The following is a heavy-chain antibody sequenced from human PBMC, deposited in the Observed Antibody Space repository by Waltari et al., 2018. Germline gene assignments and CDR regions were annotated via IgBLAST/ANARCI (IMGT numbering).Heavy chain of an antibody. J-gene: IGHJ4*02. V-gene: IGHV1-24*01. CDR2: FDPVDCET. Sequence: QVQLVQSGAEVKKPGASVNVSGKVSGYTLTELSMHWVRQAPGKGFEWMGGFDPVDCETIYALQFQGRVTMTEDTSSDPAYTELSSLSSEDTAVYYCVTARRWGQGTLGTVS. CDR1: GYTLTELS. CDR3: VTARR.